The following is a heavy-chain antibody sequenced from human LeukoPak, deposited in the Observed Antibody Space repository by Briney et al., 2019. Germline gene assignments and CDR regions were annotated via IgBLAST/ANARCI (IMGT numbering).Heavy chain of an antibody. CDR1: GFTFSSYS. CDR3: ARLWRYFDWLLTDTLSPAHDAFDI. Sequence: GGSLRLSCAASGFTFSSYSMTWVRQAPGKGLEWASSISSSSSYIYYADSVKGRFTISRDNAKNSLYLQMNSLRAEDTAVYYCARLWRYFDWLLTDTLSPAHDAFDIWGQGTMVTVSS. D-gene: IGHD3-9*01. CDR2: ISSSSSYI. V-gene: IGHV3-21*01. J-gene: IGHJ3*02.